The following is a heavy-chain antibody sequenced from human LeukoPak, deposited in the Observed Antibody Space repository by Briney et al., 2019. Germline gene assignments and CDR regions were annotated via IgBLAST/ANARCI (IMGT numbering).Heavy chain of an antibody. CDR2: IYYSGST. J-gene: IGHJ6*03. D-gene: IGHD5-18*01. Sequence: SETLSLTCTVSGGSISSYYWSWIRQPPGKGLEWIGYIYYSGSTNYNPSLKSRVTISVDTSKNQFPLKLSSVTAADTAVYYCARGLWGYSYGWGYYYYYYMDVWGKGTTVTVSS. CDR3: ARGLWGYSYGWGYYYYYYMDV. V-gene: IGHV4-59*12. CDR1: GGSISSYY.